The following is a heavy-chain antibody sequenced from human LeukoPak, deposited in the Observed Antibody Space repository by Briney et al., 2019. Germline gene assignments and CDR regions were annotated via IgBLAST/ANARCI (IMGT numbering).Heavy chain of an antibody. V-gene: IGHV1-46*01. Sequence: GASVKVSCKASGYTFTSYYMHWVRQAPGQGLEWMGIINPSGGSTSYAQKFQGRVTMTRDTSTSTAYMELRSLRSDDTAVYYCARDQQYRPDWFDPWGQGTLVTVSS. CDR1: GYTFTSYY. J-gene: IGHJ5*02. CDR3: ARDQQYRPDWFDP. CDR2: INPSGGST. D-gene: IGHD4-11*01.